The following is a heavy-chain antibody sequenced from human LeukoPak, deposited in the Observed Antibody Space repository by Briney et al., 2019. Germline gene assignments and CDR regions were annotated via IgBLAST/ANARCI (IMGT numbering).Heavy chain of an antibody. CDR3: ARQERAPDYYDSSGYHSDWFDP. CDR1: GGSISSSSYS. J-gene: IGHJ5*02. V-gene: IGHV4-39*01. D-gene: IGHD3-22*01. CDR2: IYYSGST. Sequence: PSETLSLTCTVSGGSISSSSYSWGWIRQPPGKGLEWIGSIYYSGSTYYNPSLKSRVTISVDTSKNQFSLKLSSVTAADTAVYYCARQERAPDYYDSSGYHSDWFDPWGQGTLVTVSS.